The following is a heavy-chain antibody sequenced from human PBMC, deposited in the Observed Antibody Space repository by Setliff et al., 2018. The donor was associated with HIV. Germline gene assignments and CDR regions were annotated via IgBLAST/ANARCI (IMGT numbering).Heavy chain of an antibody. D-gene: IGHD2-15*01. Sequence: PGGSLRLSCAASGFTFSSYGMHWVRQAPGKGLEWVAVIWYDGNNKYYADSVKGRFTISRDNSKNTLDLQMISLRVEDTALYYCAKVTSSGRWNSDLDSWGQGTLVTVSS. CDR1: GFTFSSYG. CDR3: AKVTSSGRWNSDLDS. J-gene: IGHJ4*02. CDR2: IWYDGNNK. V-gene: IGHV3-30*02.